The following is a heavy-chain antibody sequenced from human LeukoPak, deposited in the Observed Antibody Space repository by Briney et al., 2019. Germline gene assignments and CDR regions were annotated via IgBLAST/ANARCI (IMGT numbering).Heavy chain of an antibody. V-gene: IGHV1-46*01. CDR1: GDTFSGYS. D-gene: IGHD3-10*01. Sequence: ATLKVSCTASGDTFSGYSMHWVRQAPGQGHEWMGMINPSSGSATYAQKFQGSVTMTRDTSTTTLYMELSSLRSEDTAVYYCARDWAHGSFDYWGQGTPVIVSS. J-gene: IGHJ4*02. CDR3: ARDWAHGSFDY. CDR2: INPSSGSA.